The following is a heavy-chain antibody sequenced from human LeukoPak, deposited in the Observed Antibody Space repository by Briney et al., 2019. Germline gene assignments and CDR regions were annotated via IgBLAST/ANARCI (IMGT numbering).Heavy chain of an antibody. J-gene: IGHJ4*02. CDR1: GFNFDDYV. Sequence: GGSLRLSCAASGFNFDDYVMTWVRQAPGKGLEWVSGISWNSGSIGYADSVKGRFTISRDNAKNSLYLQMNSLRAEDTALYYCAKDMMSGVLSPAGSFDYWGQGTLVTVSS. CDR3: AKDMMSGVLSPAGSFDY. V-gene: IGHV3-9*01. D-gene: IGHD3-10*02. CDR2: ISWNSGSI.